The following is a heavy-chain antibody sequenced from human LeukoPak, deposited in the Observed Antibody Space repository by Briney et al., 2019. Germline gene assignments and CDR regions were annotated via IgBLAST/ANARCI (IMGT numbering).Heavy chain of an antibody. CDR2: IYYSGST. CDR3: ARAYYYDSSGYSNCYYYGMDV. D-gene: IGHD3-22*01. V-gene: IGHV4-39*01. J-gene: IGHJ6*02. CDR1: GGSISSSSYY. Sequence: SETLSLTCTVSGGSISSSSYYWGWIRQPPGKGLEWIGSIYYSGSTYYNPSLKSRVTISVDTSKNQFSLKLSSVTAADTAVYYCARAYYYDSSGYSNCYYYGMDVWGQGTTVTVSS.